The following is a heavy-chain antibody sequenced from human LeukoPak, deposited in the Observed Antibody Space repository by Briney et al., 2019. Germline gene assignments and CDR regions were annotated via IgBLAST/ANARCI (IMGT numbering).Heavy chain of an antibody. D-gene: IGHD6-13*01. CDR3: AREYSRSTQNWFDP. V-gene: IGHV3-7*01. Sequence: GGSLRLSCAASGFTFSSYWMSWVRQAPGKGLEWVANIKQDGSEKYYVDSVKGRFTISRDNAKNSLYLQTNTLRVEDTAVYYCAREYSRSTQNWFDPWGQGTLVTVSS. CDR2: IKQDGSEK. CDR1: GFTFSSYW. J-gene: IGHJ5*02.